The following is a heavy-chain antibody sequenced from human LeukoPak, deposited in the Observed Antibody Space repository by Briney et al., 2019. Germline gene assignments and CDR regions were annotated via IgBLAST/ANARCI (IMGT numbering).Heavy chain of an antibody. CDR1: GYTFSTYG. V-gene: IGHV1-18*01. CDR2: ITAHNGNT. CDR3: ARDRYYDSSGYYSPDY. D-gene: IGHD3-22*01. Sequence: GASVKVSCKASGYTFSTYGISWVRQAPGQGLEWMGWITAHNGNTNYAQKLQGRVTMTTDTSTNTAYMELRSLRSDDTAVYYCARDRYYDSSGYYSPDYWGQGTLVTVSS. J-gene: IGHJ4*02.